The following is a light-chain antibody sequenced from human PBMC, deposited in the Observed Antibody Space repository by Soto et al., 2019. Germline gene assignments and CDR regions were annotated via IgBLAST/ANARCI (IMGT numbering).Light chain of an antibody. CDR2: GIS. Sequence: EIVMTQSPATLSVSPGERATLSCRASQSVSSSLAWYQQKPAQAPRLLIYGISTRATGLPGRFSGSGSGTECTLTISSLQSEDLAVYYCQQYNNWPLTFGGGTKVEIK. CDR1: QSVSSS. V-gene: IGKV3-15*01. J-gene: IGKJ4*01. CDR3: QQYNNWPLT.